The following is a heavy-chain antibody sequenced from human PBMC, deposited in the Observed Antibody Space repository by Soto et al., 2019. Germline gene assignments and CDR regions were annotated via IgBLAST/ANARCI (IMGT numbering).Heavy chain of an antibody. J-gene: IGHJ6*02. Sequence: PSETLSLTCTVSGGYISSYYWSWIRQPPGKGLEWIGYIYYSGSTNYNPSLKSRVTISVDTSKNQFSLKLSSVTAADTAVYYCARHPSRRYYDSSGYYYPLVYGMDVWGQGTTVTVSS. D-gene: IGHD3-22*01. CDR2: IYYSGST. CDR3: ARHPSRRYYDSSGYYYPLVYGMDV. V-gene: IGHV4-59*08. CDR1: GGYISSYY.